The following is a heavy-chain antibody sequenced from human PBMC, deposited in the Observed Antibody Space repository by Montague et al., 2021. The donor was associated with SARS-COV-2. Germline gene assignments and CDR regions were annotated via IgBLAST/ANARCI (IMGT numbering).Heavy chain of an antibody. Sequence: SETLSLTCIVSGYSISSGYYRGWVRQTPGKGLEWLGFIEYSGSTYYNPSLKTRATMSLDTSKNQFSLKLTSVTAADTALYYGARDITLGMDVWGRGTTVTVSS. CDR3: ARDITLGMDV. J-gene: IGHJ6*02. V-gene: IGHV4-38-2*02. CDR2: IEYSGST. CDR1: GYSISSGYY.